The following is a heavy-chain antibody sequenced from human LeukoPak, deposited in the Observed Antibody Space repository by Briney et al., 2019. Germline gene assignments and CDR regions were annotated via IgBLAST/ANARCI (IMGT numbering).Heavy chain of an antibody. V-gene: IGHV4-4*07. CDR1: GGSISSYY. CDR3: ARDGSAYGSGSYFFY. CDR2: IYTSGST. J-gene: IGHJ4*02. Sequence: SETLSLTCTVSGGSISSYYWSWIRQPAGEGLEWIGRIYTSGSTNYNPSLKSRVTMSVDTSKNQFSLKLSSVTAADTAVYYCARDGSAYGSGSYFFYWGQGTLVTVSS. D-gene: IGHD3-10*01.